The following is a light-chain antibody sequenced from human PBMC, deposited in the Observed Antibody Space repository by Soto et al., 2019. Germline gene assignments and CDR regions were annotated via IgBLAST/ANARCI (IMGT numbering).Light chain of an antibody. V-gene: IGLV2-8*01. CDR3: SSYAGSLYV. J-gene: IGLJ1*01. CDR2: EVS. Sequence: QSALTQPPSASGSPGQSVTISCTGTSSDVGDYNYVSWYQQHPGKAPKLMIYEVSKRPSGVPDRISGSKSGNTASLTVSGLQAEDEADYYCSSYAGSLYVFGTGTKVTVL. CDR1: SSDVGDYNY.